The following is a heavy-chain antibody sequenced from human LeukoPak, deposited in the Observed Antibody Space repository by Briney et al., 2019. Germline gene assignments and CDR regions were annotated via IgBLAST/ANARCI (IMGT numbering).Heavy chain of an antibody. Sequence: PGGSLRLSCAASGFTFDDYTMHWVRQAPGKGLEWVSLISWDGGSTYYADSVKGRFTISRDNSKNSLYLQMNSLRAEDTAVYYCATSFSTPANYWGQGTLVTVSS. V-gene: IGHV3-43*01. CDR2: ISWDGGST. D-gene: IGHD2-2*01. J-gene: IGHJ4*02. CDR1: GFTFDDYT. CDR3: ATSFSTPANY.